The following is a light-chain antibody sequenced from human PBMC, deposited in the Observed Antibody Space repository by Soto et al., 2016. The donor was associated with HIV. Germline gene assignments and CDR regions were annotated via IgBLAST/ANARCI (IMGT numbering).Light chain of an antibody. CDR2: SAS. V-gene: IGKV1-12*01. J-gene: IGKJ3*01. CDR1: QSISNW. Sequence: DIQMTQSPSILSASVGDRVTITCRASQSISNWLAWYQQKPGKAPKLLIYSASTLQSGVPSRFSGSGSGTDFTLTISSLQPEDFATYYCQQANSFLGVTFGPGTKWISN. CDR3: QQANSFLGVT.